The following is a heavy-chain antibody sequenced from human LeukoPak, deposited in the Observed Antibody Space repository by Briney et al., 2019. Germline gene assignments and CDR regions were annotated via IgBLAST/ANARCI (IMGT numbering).Heavy chain of an antibody. CDR2: IGTAGDT. V-gene: IGHV3-13*03. CDR3: AREPQNYGDYRFDY. CDR1: GFTFSSYD. D-gene: IGHD4-17*01. Sequence: GGSLRLSCAACGFTFSSYDMHWVRQATGKGLEWVSAIGTAGDTYYPGSVKGQFTISRDNAKNSLYLQMNSLRAEDTAVYYCAREPQNYGDYRFDYWGQGTLVTVSS. J-gene: IGHJ4*02.